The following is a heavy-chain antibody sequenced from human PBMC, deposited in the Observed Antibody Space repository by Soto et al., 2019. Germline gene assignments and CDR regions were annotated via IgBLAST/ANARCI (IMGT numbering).Heavy chain of an antibody. CDR3: ARELYGGKDC. V-gene: IGHV3-72*01. J-gene: IGHJ4*02. CDR2: TRNKAYSYTT. Sequence: EVQLVESGGGLVQPGGSLRLSCAASGFTLSDQYMDWVRQAPGKGLEWVGRTRNKAYSYTTEYAPSVKGRFTISRDESKSALYMQMNSLKTEDTAVYYCARELYGGKDCWGQGTLVTVSS. D-gene: IGHD2-15*01. CDR1: GFTLSDQY.